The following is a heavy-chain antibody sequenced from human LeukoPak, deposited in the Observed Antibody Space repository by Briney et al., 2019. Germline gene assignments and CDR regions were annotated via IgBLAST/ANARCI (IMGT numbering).Heavy chain of an antibody. J-gene: IGHJ4*02. Sequence: GGSLRLSCAASGFTFSSYSMNWVRQAPGKGLEWVSYISSSSSTIYYADSVKGRFTISRDNAKNSLYLQMNSLRAEDTAVYYCAKELPLQLDPSQGWGQGTLVTVSS. CDR2: ISSSSSTI. CDR3: AKELPLQLDPSQG. V-gene: IGHV3-48*01. CDR1: GFTFSSYS. D-gene: IGHD3-10*01.